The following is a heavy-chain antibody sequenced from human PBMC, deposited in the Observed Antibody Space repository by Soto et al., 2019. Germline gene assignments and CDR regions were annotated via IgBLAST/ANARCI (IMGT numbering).Heavy chain of an antibody. D-gene: IGHD6-13*01. CDR3: AKASTVSWGVFDY. CDR2: LSGNSRNI. J-gene: IGHJ4*02. Sequence: EVQLLESGGGLVQPGGSLRLSCAASGFTFSSYAMTWVRQAPGKGLEWVSALSGNSRNIFLADSVKGRFTISSDNSKNSLYLQMNSLRAEDTAMYYCAKASTVSWGVFDYWGQGALITVSS. V-gene: IGHV3-23*01. CDR1: GFTFSSYA.